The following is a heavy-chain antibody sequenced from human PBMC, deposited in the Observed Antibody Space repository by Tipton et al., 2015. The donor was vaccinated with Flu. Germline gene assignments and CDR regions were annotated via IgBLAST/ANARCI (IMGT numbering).Heavy chain of an antibody. CDR3: ARDVAAFPAAIRD. V-gene: IGHV4-4*07. Sequence: GLVKPSETLSLTCTVSGDSMSSRYWSWIRQPAGRGLEWIGRIYASGSTTYNPSLKSRVSMSLDTSKNQFSLKLTSVTAADTAVYYCARDVAAFPAAIRDWGQGTLVTVSS. CDR1: GDSMSSRY. D-gene: IGHD6-13*01. J-gene: IGHJ4*02. CDR2: IYASGST.